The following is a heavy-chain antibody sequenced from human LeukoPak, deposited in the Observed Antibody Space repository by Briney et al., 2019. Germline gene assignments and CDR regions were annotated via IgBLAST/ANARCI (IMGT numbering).Heavy chain of an antibody. CDR2: INPSGGST. V-gene: IGHV1-46*01. D-gene: IGHD2-8*01. J-gene: IGHJ4*02. CDR1: GYTFTSYY. CDR3: ARDYCTNGVCYPWTD. Sequence: GTSVKVSCKASGYTFTSYYMHWVRQAPGQGLEWMGIINPSGGSTSYAQKFQGRVTMTRDTSTSTVYMELSGLRSEDTAVYYCARDYCTNGVCYPWTDWGQGTLVTVSS.